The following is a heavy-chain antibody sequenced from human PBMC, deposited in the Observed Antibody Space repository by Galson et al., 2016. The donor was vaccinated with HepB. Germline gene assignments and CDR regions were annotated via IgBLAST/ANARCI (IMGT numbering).Heavy chain of an antibody. CDR3: ARDSYAPFDY. J-gene: IGHJ4*02. CDR1: GFTFSSYS. D-gene: IGHD2-2*01. Sequence: SLRLSCAASGFTFSSYSMNRVRQAPGKGLEWVSSITNSSRYIYYADSVKGRFTISRDNAKNSLYLQMNSLRAEDTAVYYCARDSYAPFDYWGQGTLVTVSS. CDR2: ITNSSRYI. V-gene: IGHV3-21*01.